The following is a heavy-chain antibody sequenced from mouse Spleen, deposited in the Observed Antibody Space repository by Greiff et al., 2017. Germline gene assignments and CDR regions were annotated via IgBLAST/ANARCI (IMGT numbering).Heavy chain of an antibody. J-gene: IGHJ4*01. CDR1: GYTFTDYE. CDR2: IDPETGGT. Sequence: LVESGAELVRPGASVTLSCKASGYTFTDYEMHWVKQTPVHGLEWIGAIDPETGGTAYNQKFKGKATLTADKSSSTAYMELRSLTSEDSAVYYCTYYYGSSGYAMDYWGQGTSVTVSS. D-gene: IGHD1-1*01. CDR3: TYYYGSSGYAMDY. V-gene: IGHV1-15*01.